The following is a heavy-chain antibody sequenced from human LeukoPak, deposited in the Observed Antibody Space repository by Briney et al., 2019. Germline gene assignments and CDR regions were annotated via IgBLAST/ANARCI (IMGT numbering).Heavy chain of an antibody. D-gene: IGHD1-26*01. Sequence: PGGSLRLSCAASGFTFSTYWMSWVRQALGKGLEWVANIKQDGSEKYYVDSVKGRFTISRDNAKNSLYLQMNSLRAEDTALYYCARGSWSYFIYWGQGTLVTVSS. CDR3: ARGSWSYFIY. CDR2: IKQDGSEK. V-gene: IGHV3-7*04. J-gene: IGHJ4*02. CDR1: GFTFSTYW.